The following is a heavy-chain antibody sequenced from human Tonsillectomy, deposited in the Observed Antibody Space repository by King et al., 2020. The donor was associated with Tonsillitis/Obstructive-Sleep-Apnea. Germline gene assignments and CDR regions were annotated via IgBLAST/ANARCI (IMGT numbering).Heavy chain of an antibody. D-gene: IGHD2-2*01. CDR3: ACGLGYCSSTSCYAVDY. J-gene: IGHJ4*02. Sequence: VQLQQWGAGLLKPSETLSLTCAVYGGSFSGYYWSWIRQPPGKGLEWIGEINHSGSTNYNPSLKSRVTISVDTSTNQFSLKLSSVTAADTAVYYCACGLGYCSSTSCYAVDYWGQGTLVTVSS. V-gene: IGHV4-34*01. CDR2: INHSGST. CDR1: GGSFSGYY.